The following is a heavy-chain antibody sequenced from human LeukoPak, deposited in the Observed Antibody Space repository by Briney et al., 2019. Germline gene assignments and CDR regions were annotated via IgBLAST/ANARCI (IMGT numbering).Heavy chain of an antibody. J-gene: IGHJ4*02. CDR1: GFTFSSYS. D-gene: IGHD3-10*01. V-gene: IGHV3-48*02. CDR3: VREDPSEYGSIDY. CDR2: ISRSSSSK. Sequence: GGSLRLSCAASGFTFSSYSMNWVRQAPGKGLEWVAYISRSSSSKHHADSVKGRFTISRDNAKNSLYLQMSSLRDEDTAVYYCVREDPSEYGSIDYWGRGTLVTVSS.